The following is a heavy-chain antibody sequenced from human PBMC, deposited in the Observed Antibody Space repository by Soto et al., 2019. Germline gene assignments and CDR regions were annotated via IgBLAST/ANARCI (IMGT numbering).Heavy chain of an antibody. D-gene: IGHD1-1*01. Sequence: GGSLRLSCAASGFTFNNYGMHWVRQAPGKGLEWVAVISYDGSNKYCADSVKGRFTISRDNSKNTLYLQMNSLRAEDTAVYYCAKNWLIIDYWGQGTLVTVSS. CDR2: ISYDGSNK. V-gene: IGHV3-30*18. CDR3: AKNWLIIDY. J-gene: IGHJ4*02. CDR1: GFTFNNYG.